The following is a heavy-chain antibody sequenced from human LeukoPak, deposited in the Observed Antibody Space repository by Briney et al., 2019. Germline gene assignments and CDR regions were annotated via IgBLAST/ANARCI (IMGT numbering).Heavy chain of an antibody. D-gene: IGHD3-10*01. CDR2: IYYSGST. CDR1: GGSISSSSYY. Sequence: PSETLSLTCTVSGGSISSSSYYWGWIRQPPGKGLEWIGSIYYSGSTYYNPSLKSRVTISVDTSKNQFSLELSSVTAADTAVYYCARHRRYGSGSQLDYWGQGTLVTVSS. CDR3: ARHRRYGSGSQLDY. J-gene: IGHJ4*02. V-gene: IGHV4-39*01.